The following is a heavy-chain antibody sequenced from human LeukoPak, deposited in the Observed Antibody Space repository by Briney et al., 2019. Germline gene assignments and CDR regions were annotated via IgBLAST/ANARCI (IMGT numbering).Heavy chain of an antibody. V-gene: IGHV4-30-2*01. D-gene: IGHD4-23*01. J-gene: IGHJ4*02. Sequence: SETLSLTCTVSGGSISSSSYSWSWIRQPPGKGLEWIGYIYHSGSTYYNPSLKSRVTISVDRSKNQFSLKLSSVTAADTAVYYCARGFLYGGNSATYFDYWGQGTLVTVSS. CDR1: GGSISSSSYS. CDR2: IYHSGST. CDR3: ARGFLYGGNSATYFDY.